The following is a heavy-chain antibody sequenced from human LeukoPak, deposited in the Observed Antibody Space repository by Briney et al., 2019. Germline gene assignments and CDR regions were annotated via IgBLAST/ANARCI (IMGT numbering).Heavy chain of an antibody. CDR1: GFTFSSYA. J-gene: IGHJ4*02. CDR3: AKREYYYDSSGYLPFDY. D-gene: IGHD3-22*01. Sequence: GRSLRLSCAASGFTFSSYAMHWVRQAPGKGLXXXXXXXXDGSNKYYADSXXXXXTISRXNSKNTLYLQMNSLRAEDTAVYYCAKREYYYDSSGYLPFDYWGQGTLVTVSS. CDR2: XXXDGSNK. V-gene: IGHV3-30-3*02.